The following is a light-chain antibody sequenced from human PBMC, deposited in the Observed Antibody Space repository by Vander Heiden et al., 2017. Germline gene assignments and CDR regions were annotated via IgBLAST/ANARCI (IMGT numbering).Light chain of an antibody. CDR1: VLARQN. Sequence: SSDLTQPPSLSVSPGQTATITCSGDVLARQNSYCYQQQPGQAPLLLIYSDAKRPSGIPERFSGSISGTIVTLTISDVQAEDEADYYCQSADSSGTYSVVFGGGTQLTVL. V-gene: IGLV3-25*03. J-gene: IGLJ2*01. CDR3: QSADSSGTYSVV. CDR2: SDA.